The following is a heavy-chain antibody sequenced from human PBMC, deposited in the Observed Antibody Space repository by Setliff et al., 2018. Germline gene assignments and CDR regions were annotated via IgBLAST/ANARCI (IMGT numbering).Heavy chain of an antibody. D-gene: IGHD3-3*01. CDR2: IYHRGRK. CDR1: GASINSGHY. Sequence: SETLSLTCAVSGASINSGHYWGWIRQPPGKGLEWIATIYHRGRKYYNPSLQSRVSVSLDTSKNHFSLRLTSMTAADTAVYYCATPGRDDLDSPFDAFDIWGQGTKVTVSS. CDR3: ATPGRDDLDSPFDAFDI. V-gene: IGHV4-38-2*01. J-gene: IGHJ3*02.